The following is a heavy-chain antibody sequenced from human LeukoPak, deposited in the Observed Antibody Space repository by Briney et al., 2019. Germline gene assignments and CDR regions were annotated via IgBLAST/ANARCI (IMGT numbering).Heavy chain of an antibody. CDR3: ARQGSPLAFDI. CDR2: INSDGSST. J-gene: IGHJ3*02. D-gene: IGHD2-15*01. Sequence: PGGSLRLSCAASGFTFSNYWMHWVRQAPGKGLVWVSRINSDGSSTSYADSVKGRFTISRDNAKNTLYLQMNSLRAEDTAVYYCARQGSPLAFDIWGQGTMVTASS. V-gene: IGHV3-74*01. CDR1: GFTFSNYW.